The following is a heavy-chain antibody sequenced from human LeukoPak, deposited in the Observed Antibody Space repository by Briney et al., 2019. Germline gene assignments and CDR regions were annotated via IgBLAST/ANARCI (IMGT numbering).Heavy chain of an antibody. CDR1: GDSVSSNSAA. V-gene: IGHV6-1*01. CDR2: TYYRSKWYN. Sequence: SQTPSLTCAISGDSVSSNSAAWNWIRQSPSRGLEWLVRTYYRSKWYNDYAVSVKSRITINPDTSKNQFSLQLNSVTPEDTAVYYCARGSYCSSTSCYPFDYWGQGTLVTVSS. J-gene: IGHJ4*02. D-gene: IGHD2-2*01. CDR3: ARGSYCSSTSCYPFDY.